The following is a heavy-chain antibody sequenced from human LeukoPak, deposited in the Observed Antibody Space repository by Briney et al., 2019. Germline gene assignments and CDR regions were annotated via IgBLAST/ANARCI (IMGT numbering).Heavy chain of an antibody. CDR1: GFTFSNLW. CDR3: ATDVPYTGGGAIVF. J-gene: IGHJ4*02. V-gene: IGHV3-15*01. Sequence: GGSLRLSCEASGFTFSNLWMSRVRQAPGKGPEWVGNIKSKFDGGTAEYGAPVKDGFTISRDDSKNTVYLQVNSLKTEDTAVYYCATDVPYTGGGAIVFWGQGTLVTVSS. D-gene: IGHD3-16*02. CDR2: IKSKFDGGTA.